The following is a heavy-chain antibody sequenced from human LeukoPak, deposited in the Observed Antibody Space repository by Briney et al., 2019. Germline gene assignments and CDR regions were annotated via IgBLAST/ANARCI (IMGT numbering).Heavy chain of an antibody. J-gene: IGHJ4*02. V-gene: IGHV3-21*01. CDR2: ISSSSSYI. D-gene: IGHD6-19*01. CDR1: GFTFSSYS. Sequence: PGGSPRLSCVASGFTFSSYSMNWVRQAPGKGLEWVSSISSSSSYIYYADSVKGRFTISRDNAKNSLYLQMNSLRAEDTAVYYCASLPWLVRWVYYWGQGTLVTVSS. CDR3: ASLPWLVRWVYY.